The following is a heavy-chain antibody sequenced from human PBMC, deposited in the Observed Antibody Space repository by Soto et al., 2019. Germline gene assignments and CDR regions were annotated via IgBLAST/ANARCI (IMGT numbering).Heavy chain of an antibody. V-gene: IGHV3-11*05. CDR2: ISGNSGDT. J-gene: IGHJ4*02. CDR3: ATVIRWHNDNDGY. CDR1: GFSFNDYY. D-gene: IGHD1-1*01. Sequence: QVQLVESGGALVKPGASLRLSCAASGFSFNDYYMSWIRQAPGKGLEWISYISGNSGDTNYADSVKGRFTISRDNAKNSLSLQMNSLRAEYTAVYYCATVIRWHNDNDGYWGQGTLVSVSS.